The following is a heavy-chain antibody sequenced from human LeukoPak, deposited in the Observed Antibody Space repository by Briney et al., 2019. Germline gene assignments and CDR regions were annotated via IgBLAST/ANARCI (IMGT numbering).Heavy chain of an antibody. V-gene: IGHV4-39*07. Sequence: SETLSLTCTVSGGSISTYYWGWIRQPPGKGLEWIGSIYYSGSTYYNPSLKSRVTISVDMSKNQFSLKLSSVTAADTAVYYCARDRDGVGGPNEYFDYWGQGTLVTVSS. CDR2: IYYSGST. D-gene: IGHD2-15*01. CDR1: GGSISTYY. J-gene: IGHJ4*02. CDR3: ARDRDGVGGPNEYFDY.